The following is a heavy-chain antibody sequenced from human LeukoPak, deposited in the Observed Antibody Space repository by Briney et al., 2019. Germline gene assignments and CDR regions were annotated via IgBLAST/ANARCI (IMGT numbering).Heavy chain of an antibody. CDR2: IHNRGST. CDR1: GDSISPYF. V-gene: IGHV4-59*08. CDR3: ARHANSYGSQTYPLDY. D-gene: IGHD3-10*01. J-gene: IGHJ4*02. Sequence: PSETLSLTCTVSGDSISPYFWSGLRQPPGKGLEWIAYIHNRGSTNYNPSLNSRLTISIDVSKSQVSLKLTSVTAADTAVYYCARHANSYGSQTYPLDYWSQGTLVTVSS.